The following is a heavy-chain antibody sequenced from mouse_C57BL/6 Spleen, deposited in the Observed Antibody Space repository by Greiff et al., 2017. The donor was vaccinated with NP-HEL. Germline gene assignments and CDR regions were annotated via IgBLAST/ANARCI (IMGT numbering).Heavy chain of an antibody. V-gene: IGHV5-17*01. CDR2: ISSGSSTI. CDR3: AIIYYDYDGGGFDY. Sequence: EVKLMESGGGLVKPGGSLKLSCAASGFTFSDYGMHWVRQAPEKGPEWVAYISSGSSTIYYADTVKGRFTISRDNAKNTLFLQMTSLRSEDTAMYYCAIIYYDYDGGGFDYWGQGTTLTVSS. J-gene: IGHJ2*01. CDR1: GFTFSDYG. D-gene: IGHD2-4*01.